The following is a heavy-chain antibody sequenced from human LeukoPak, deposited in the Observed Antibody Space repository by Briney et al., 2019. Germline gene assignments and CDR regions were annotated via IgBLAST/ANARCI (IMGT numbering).Heavy chain of an antibody. J-gene: IGHJ4*02. D-gene: IGHD6-6*01. CDR2: IWYDGSNK. CDR3: ARDSGQLAFDY. V-gene: IGHV3-33*01. CDR1: GFTFNRFG. Sequence: GGSLRLSCATSGFTFNRFGMHWVRQAPGKGLEWVAVIWYDGSNKYYADSVKGRFTISRDNSKNTLYLQMNSLRAEDTAVYYCARDSGQLAFDYWGQGTLVTVSS.